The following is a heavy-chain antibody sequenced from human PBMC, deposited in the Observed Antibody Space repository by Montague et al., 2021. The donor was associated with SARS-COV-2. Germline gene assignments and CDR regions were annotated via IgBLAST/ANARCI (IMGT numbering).Heavy chain of an antibody. J-gene: IGHJ5*01. CDR1: GGSFSGYY. D-gene: IGHD3-22*01. CDR2: INQSGST. V-gene: IGHV4-34*01. Sequence: SETLSLTCAVYGGSFSGYYWSWIRQPPGKGLEWIGEINQSGSTNYNPSLKSRVTLSVDTSKKQFSLKLSSLTAAGTAVYYCARVAGGYYHDSSAYFDYWGQGSPVTVSS. CDR3: ARVAGGYYHDSSAYFDY.